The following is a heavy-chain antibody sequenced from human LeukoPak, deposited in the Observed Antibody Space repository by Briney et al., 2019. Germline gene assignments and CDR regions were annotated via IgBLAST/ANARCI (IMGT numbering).Heavy chain of an antibody. CDR3: VREGYYGSAALYS. Sequence: GGSLRLSCAASGFSFSSYWMHWVRQAPGKGLVCVSRIKTDGSSTSYADSVKGRFTISRDNAKNTLYLQMNSLRAEDTAVYYCVREGYYGSAALYSWGHGTLVTVSS. D-gene: IGHD3-10*01. V-gene: IGHV3-74*01. CDR2: IKTDGSST. J-gene: IGHJ5*01. CDR1: GFSFSSYW.